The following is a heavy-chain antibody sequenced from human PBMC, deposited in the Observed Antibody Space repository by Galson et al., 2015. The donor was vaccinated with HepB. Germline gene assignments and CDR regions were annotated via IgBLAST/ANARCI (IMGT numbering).Heavy chain of an antibody. CDR1: GFTFSSYG. J-gene: IGHJ3*02. Sequence: SLRLSCAASGFTFSSYGMHWVRQAPGKGLEWVAVISYDGSNKYYADSVKGRFTISRDNSKNTLYLQMNSLRAEDTAVYYCAKVGGAAAGDGDAFDIWGQGTMVTVSS. CDR2: ISYDGSNK. CDR3: AKVGGAAAGDGDAFDI. V-gene: IGHV3-30*18. D-gene: IGHD6-13*01.